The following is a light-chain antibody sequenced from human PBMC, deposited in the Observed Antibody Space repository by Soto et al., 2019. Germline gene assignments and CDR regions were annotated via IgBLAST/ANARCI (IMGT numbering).Light chain of an antibody. CDR1: QSVSSY. Sequence: EILLTQSPGTLSLSPGERATLSCRASQSVSSYLAWYQQKPGQAPRLLIYDASNRATGIPDSFSGSASGTDFPLTISRLAPEDSAVYYCQQYGSPRTFGQGTKVDI. J-gene: IGKJ1*01. V-gene: IGKV3-20*01. CDR2: DAS. CDR3: QQYGSPRT.